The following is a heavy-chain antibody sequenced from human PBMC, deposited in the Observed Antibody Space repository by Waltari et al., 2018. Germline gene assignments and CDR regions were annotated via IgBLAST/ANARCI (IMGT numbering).Heavy chain of an antibody. CDR2: INAGNGNT. V-gene: IGHV1-3*01. J-gene: IGHJ4*02. CDR1: GYTFTSYA. Sequence: QVQLVQSGAEVKKAGASVTVSCKASGYTFTSYAMHWLRQAPGQRLECMGWINAGNGNTKYSQKFQGRVTITRDTSASTAYMELSSLRSEDTAVYYCATYYGDYGYFDYWGQGTLVTVSS. CDR3: ATYYGDYGYFDY. D-gene: IGHD4-17*01.